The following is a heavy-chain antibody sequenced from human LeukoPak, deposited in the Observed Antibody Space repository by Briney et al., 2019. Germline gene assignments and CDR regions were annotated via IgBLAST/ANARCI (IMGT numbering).Heavy chain of an antibody. V-gene: IGHV3-30*04. CDR1: GFAFSSYA. J-gene: IGHJ4*02. CDR3: ARGPGDY. CDR2: ISYDGITE. Sequence: GGSLRLSCAASGFAFSSYAMHWVRQAPGKGLEWVAIISYDGITEDYSDSVKGRFSISRDNFKNTLFLQMNGLRAGDTAVYYCARGPGDYWGQGTLVTVSS.